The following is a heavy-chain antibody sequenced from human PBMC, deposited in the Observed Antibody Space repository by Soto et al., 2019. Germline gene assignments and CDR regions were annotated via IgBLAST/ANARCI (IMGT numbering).Heavy chain of an antibody. CDR2: TSAYNGNT. J-gene: IGHJ4*02. CDR1: GSTFTSYG. D-gene: IGHD6-13*01. CDR3: ARAQSRSAGYSSSWYGLGNFDY. V-gene: IGHV1-18*04. Sequence: ASVKVSCKASGSTFTSYGISWVRQAPGQGLEWMGWTSAYNGNTNYAQKFQGRVTITRDTSASTAYMELSSLRSEDTAVYYCARAQSRSAGYSSSWYGLGNFDYWGQGTLGTVSS.